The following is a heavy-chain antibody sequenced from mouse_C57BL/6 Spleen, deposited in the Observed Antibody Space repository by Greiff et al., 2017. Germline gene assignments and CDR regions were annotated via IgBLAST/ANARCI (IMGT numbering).Heavy chain of an antibody. V-gene: IGHV2-5*01. J-gene: IGHJ4*01. CDR3: AKDYYGSSLYCAMDY. D-gene: IGHD1-1*01. CDR2: IWRGGST. CDR1: GFSLTSYG. Sequence: VQVVESGPGLVQPSQSLSITCTVSGFSLTSYGVNWVRQSPGKGLEWLGVIWRGGSTDYNAAFMSRLSITKDNSKSQVFFKMNSLQADDTAIYYCAKDYYGSSLYCAMDYWGQGTSVTVSS.